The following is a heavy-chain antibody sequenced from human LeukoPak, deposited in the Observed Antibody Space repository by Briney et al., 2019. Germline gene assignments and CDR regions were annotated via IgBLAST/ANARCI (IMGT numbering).Heavy chain of an antibody. V-gene: IGHV3-23*01. D-gene: IGHD3-16*01. J-gene: IGHJ6*02. CDR3: AKGLHGGVGYGVDV. CDR1: GFTFSNYA. Sequence: GGSLRLSCTASGFTFSNYAMTWVRQAPGKGLEWVSSISGTGGRTYSADSVKGRFTISRDNSKNTLYLQMKNLRAEHTAVYYCAKGLHGGVGYGVDVWGQGTTVSVSS. CDR2: ISGTGGRT.